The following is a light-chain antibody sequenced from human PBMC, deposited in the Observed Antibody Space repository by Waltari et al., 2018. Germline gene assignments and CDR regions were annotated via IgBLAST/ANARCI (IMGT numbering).Light chain of an antibody. Sequence: EIVLTQSPATLSLSPGERATLSCRASQSVRSFLAWYQQKPGQAPRLLIHDASNRATGIPVRFSGSGSGTDFTVTISSLEPEDFAVYYCQQRINWPLTFGGGTKVEIK. CDR2: DAS. CDR1: QSVRSF. V-gene: IGKV3-11*01. CDR3: QQRINWPLT. J-gene: IGKJ4*01.